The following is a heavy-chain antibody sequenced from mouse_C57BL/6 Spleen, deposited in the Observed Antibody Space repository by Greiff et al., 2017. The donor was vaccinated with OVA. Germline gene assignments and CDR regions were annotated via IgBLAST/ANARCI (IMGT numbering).Heavy chain of an antibody. CDR2: IYPGDGDT. D-gene: IGHD1-1*01. CDR1: GYAFSSYW. J-gene: IGHJ2*01. V-gene: IGHV1-80*01. CDR3: ARCPYYYGSSQPPDY. Sequence: VQLQQSGAELVKPGASVKISCKASGYAFSSYWMNWVKQRPGKGLEWIGQIYPGDGDTNYNGKFKGKATLTADKSSSTAYMQLSSLTSEDSAVYFCARCPYYYGSSQPPDYWGQGTTLTVSS.